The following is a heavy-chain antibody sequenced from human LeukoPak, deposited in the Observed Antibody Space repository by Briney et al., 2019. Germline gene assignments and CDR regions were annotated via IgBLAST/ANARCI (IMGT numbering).Heavy chain of an antibody. CDR1: GDSISGSY. CDR2: INHSGST. D-gene: IGHD6-6*01. CDR3: ARRIAARPRGYWFDP. Sequence: KPSETLSLTCTVSGDSISGSYWCWIRQPPGKGLEWIGEINHSGSTNYNPSLKSRVTISVDTSKNQFSLKVSSVTAADTAVYYCARRIAARPRGYWFDPWGQGTLVTVSS. J-gene: IGHJ5*02. V-gene: IGHV4-34*01.